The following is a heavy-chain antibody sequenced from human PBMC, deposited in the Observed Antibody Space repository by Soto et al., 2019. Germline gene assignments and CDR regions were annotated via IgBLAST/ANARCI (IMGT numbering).Heavy chain of an antibody. CDR2: ISYDGSDE. CDR3: AKKDITLVREVVISAPVYPYDHHGLDF. D-gene: IGHD3-10*01. J-gene: IGHJ6*02. V-gene: IGHV3-30-3*01. Sequence: PGGSLRLSCSGSPFSFHNYAMHWVRQAPGKGLEWVTVISYDGSDEYYADSVKGRFTISRDNSKKMLYLEITSLRSEDTARYYCAKKDITLVREVVISAPVYPYDHHGLDFWGRGTTVTV. CDR1: PFSFHNYA.